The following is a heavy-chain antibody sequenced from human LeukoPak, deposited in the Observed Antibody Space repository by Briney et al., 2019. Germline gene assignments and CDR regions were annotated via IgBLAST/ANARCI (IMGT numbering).Heavy chain of an antibody. D-gene: IGHD5-24*01. CDR2: IRYDSVDK. V-gene: IGHV3-30*02. Sequence: PGGSLRLSCAASGFPFDTYGMHWVRQAPGKGLEWLAFIRYDSVDKYYTDSVKDRFTISRDNSKNTLFLQLNSLRAEDAAVYYCAKSAGKDGYRDVFDIWGQGTVVTVSS. CDR3: AKSAGKDGYRDVFDI. J-gene: IGHJ3*02. CDR1: GFPFDTYG.